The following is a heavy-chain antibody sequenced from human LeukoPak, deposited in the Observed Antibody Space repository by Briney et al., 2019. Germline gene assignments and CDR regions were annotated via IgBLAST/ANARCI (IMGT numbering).Heavy chain of an antibody. CDR1: VYTFTSYC. Sequence: GASVTVSCKASVYTFTSYCIRWVRQATGQGLEWMGWISAYNGNTNYAQKLQGRVTMTTDTSTSTAYMELRSLRSDDTAVYYCARDLGILTSGFDYWGQGTLVTVSS. J-gene: IGHJ4*02. CDR3: ARDLGILTSGFDY. V-gene: IGHV1-18*01. CDR2: ISAYNGNT. D-gene: IGHD7-27*01.